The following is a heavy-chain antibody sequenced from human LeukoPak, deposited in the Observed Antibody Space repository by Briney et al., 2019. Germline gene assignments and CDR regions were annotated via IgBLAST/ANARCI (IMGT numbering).Heavy chain of an antibody. V-gene: IGHV1-2*02. D-gene: IGHD3-9*01. J-gene: IGHJ4*02. CDR1: GYTFTGYY. CDR2: INPNSGDT. Sequence: ASVKVSCKASGYTFTGYYIHWVRQAPGQGLEWMGWINPNSGDTNYAQNLQGRVTMTRDTSITTAYMELSRLRSDDTAVYFCARDTAMDDILTAYDYFDSWGQGTLVTVSS. CDR3: ARDTAMDDILTAYDYFDS.